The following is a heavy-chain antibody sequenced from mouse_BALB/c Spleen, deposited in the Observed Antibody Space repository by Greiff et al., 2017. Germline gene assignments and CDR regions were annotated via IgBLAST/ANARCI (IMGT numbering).Heavy chain of an antibody. CDR2: ISNGGGST. CDR3: VLLTDAMDY. V-gene: IGHV5-12-2*01. Sequence: GQVVESGGGLVQPGGSLKLSCAASGFTFSSYTMSWVRQTPEKRLEWVAYISNGGGSTYYPDTVKGRFTISRDNAKNTLYLQMSSLKSEDTAMYYCVLLTDAMDYWGQGTSVTVSS. J-gene: IGHJ4*01. CDR1: GFTFSSYT.